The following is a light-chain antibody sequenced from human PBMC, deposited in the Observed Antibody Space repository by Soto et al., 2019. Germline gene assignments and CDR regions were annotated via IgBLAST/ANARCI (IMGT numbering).Light chain of an antibody. V-gene: IGKV4-1*01. J-gene: IGKJ2*01. CDR1: QSVLYSSNNKNY. CDR2: WAS. Sequence: DIVMTQSPDSLAVSLGERATINCKSSQSVLYSSNNKNYLAWYQQKPRQPPKLLIYWASTRESGVPDRFSGSGSGTDFTLTISSLQAEDVAVYCCQQYYSTPQPFGQGTKLEIK. CDR3: QQYYSTPQP.